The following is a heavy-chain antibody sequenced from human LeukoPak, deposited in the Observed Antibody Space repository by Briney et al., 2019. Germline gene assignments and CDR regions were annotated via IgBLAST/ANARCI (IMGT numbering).Heavy chain of an antibody. J-gene: IGHJ6*02. V-gene: IGHV3-11*01. CDR3: ARDFRNKGLDV. Sequence: GGSLRLSCAASGFTLGDYYMSWIRQAPGKGLEWISYISNSRGSATSYADSVKGRFSNSRDYAKNSLYLQMNSLRADDTAVCYCARDFRNKGLDVWGQGTTVTVSS. CDR2: ISNSRGSAT. D-gene: IGHD2/OR15-2a*01. CDR1: GFTLGDYY.